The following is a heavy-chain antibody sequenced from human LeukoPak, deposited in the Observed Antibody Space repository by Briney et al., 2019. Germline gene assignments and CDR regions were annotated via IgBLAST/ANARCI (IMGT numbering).Heavy chain of an antibody. CDR1: GYTFTSYG. CDR2: ISTYTGDT. CDR3: TRATIPAAGIDY. J-gene: IGHJ4*02. V-gene: IGHV1-18*01. D-gene: IGHD6-13*01. Sequence: ASVKVSCKASGYTFTSYGVSWVQQAPGQGLEWMGWISTYTGDTNYAQKLQGRLTMTTDTSASTAFMELRSLTSDDTAVYYCTRATIPAAGIDYWGQGTLVTVSS.